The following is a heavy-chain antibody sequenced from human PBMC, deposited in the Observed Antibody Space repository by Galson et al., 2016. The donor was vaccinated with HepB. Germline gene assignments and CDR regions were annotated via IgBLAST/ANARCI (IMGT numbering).Heavy chain of an antibody. V-gene: IGHV4-4*02. CDR2: IYETGTA. Sequence: ETLSLTCDVSGGSISSNYWWGWVRQSPEKGFEWIGEIYETGTANYNPPFTRRATISVDKSKNQISLSLDSATAADSAVYYCARIFQEYSDNGGYYKRYYFDSWGQGTRVSVSS. CDR3: ARIFQEYSDNGGYYKRYYFDS. CDR1: GGSISSNYW. D-gene: IGHD3-22*01. J-gene: IGHJ4*02.